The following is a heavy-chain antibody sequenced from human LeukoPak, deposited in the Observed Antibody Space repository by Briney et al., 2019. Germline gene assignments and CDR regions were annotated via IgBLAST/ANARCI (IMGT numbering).Heavy chain of an antibody. J-gene: IGHJ4*02. CDR1: GFTFDDYA. Sequence: GGSLRLSCAASGFTFDDYAMHWVRQGPGKGLEWVSGITWNSGTIGYADSVRGRFTISRDNSKNTLYLQINSLRAEDTAVYYCAKRGDKSLDCWGQGILVTVSS. CDR2: ITWNSGTI. D-gene: IGHD3-9*01. V-gene: IGHV3-9*01. CDR3: AKRGDKSLDC.